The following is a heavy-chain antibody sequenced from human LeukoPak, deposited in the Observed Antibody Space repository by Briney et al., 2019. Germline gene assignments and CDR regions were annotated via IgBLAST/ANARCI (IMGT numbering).Heavy chain of an antibody. J-gene: IGHJ4*02. D-gene: IGHD6-13*01. CDR1: GGSISSYY. CDR2: IYYSGST. CDR3: ARGIAAAGSPFDY. Sequence: SETLSLTCTVSGGSISSYYWSWIRQPPGKGLEWIGYIYYSGSTNYNPSLKSRVTISVDTSKDQFSLKLSSVTAADTAVYYCARGIAAAGSPFDYWGQGTLVTVSS. V-gene: IGHV4-59*01.